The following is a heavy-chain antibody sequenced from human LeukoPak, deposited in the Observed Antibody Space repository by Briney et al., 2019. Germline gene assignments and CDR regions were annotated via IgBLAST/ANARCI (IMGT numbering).Heavy chain of an antibody. D-gene: IGHD3-10*01. CDR1: GFTFSNYA. V-gene: IGHV3-30*04. CDR2: IFFDGSMQ. Sequence: GGSLRLSCAASGFTFSNYAMHWVRQAPGKGLEWVAVIFFDGSMQYFADSVKGRFTISRDNAKNSLYLQMNSLRAEDTAMYYCARAGQEWFGELGFDSWGQGTLVTVSS. J-gene: IGHJ4*02. CDR3: ARAGQEWFGELGFDS.